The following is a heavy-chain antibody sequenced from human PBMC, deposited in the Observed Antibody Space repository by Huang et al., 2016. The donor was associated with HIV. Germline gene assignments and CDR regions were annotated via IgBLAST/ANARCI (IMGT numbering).Heavy chain of an antibody. J-gene: IGHJ4*02. V-gene: IGHV3-23*01. D-gene: IGHD3-10*01. Sequence: VQLLESGGGLVQPGGSRRLSCAASGFTFSCYAMSWVRQAPGKGLEGVSTISGSGFSTYHADSVKGRFTTSRDNSENMLYLQMHTLRAEDTAVYYCAKGEFVGESYFDQWGQGTLVTVSS. CDR1: GFTFSCYA. CDR2: ISGSGFST. CDR3: AKGEFVGESYFDQ.